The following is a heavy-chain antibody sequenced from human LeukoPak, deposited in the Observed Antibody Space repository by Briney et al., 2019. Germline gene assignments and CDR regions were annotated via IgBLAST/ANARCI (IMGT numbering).Heavy chain of an antibody. J-gene: IGHJ4*02. V-gene: IGHV3-48*04. CDR1: GFTFSSYG. D-gene: IGHD3-22*01. CDR2: ISSSTTTT. Sequence: GRSLRLSCAASGFTFSSYGMHWVRQAPGKGLEWVSYISSSTTTTYHADSVKGRFTISRDNAKNSLYLQMNSLRVEDTAMYYCTRGVPTMILVGDYWGQGILVTVSS. CDR3: TRGVPTMILVGDY.